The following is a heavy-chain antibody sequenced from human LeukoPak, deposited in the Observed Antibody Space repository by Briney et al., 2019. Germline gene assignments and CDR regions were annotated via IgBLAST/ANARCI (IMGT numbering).Heavy chain of an antibody. D-gene: IGHD3-16*01. Sequence: GGSLRLSCAASGFTFSNFAMSWVRQAPGKGLQWVSAISDSGGGTFYADSVKGRFTISRDNSKNTLYLQMNSLRAEDTAVYYCAKVGVGWVAFEYWGQGTLVTVAS. CDR3: AKVGVGWVAFEY. CDR1: GFTFSNFA. V-gene: IGHV3-23*01. CDR2: ISDSGGGT. J-gene: IGHJ4*02.